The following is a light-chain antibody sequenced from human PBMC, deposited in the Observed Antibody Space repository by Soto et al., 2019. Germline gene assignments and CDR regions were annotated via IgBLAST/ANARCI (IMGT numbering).Light chain of an antibody. CDR1: SSDVGDYNY. Sequence: QSVLTQPPSVSGSPGQSITISCTGASSDVGDYNYVSWYQHHPGKAPKLLIYEVNNRPSGVSDRFSGSKSGNVASLTISWLQAEDEADYYCSSYTSSSTYVFGTGTKVTVL. J-gene: IGLJ1*01. V-gene: IGLV2-14*01. CDR2: EVN. CDR3: SSYTSSSTYV.